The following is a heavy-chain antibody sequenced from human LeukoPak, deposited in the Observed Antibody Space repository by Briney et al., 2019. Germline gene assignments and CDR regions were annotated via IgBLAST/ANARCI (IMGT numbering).Heavy chain of an antibody. CDR3: ARVLAAAGNNWFDP. Sequence: PSETLSLTCTVSGGSISSSNYYWGWIRQPPGKGLEWIGYIFNSGSTYYNPSLKSRVTISVDTSKNQFSLKLSSVTAADTAVYYCARVLAAAGNNWFDPWGQGTLVTVSS. CDR2: IFNSGST. J-gene: IGHJ5*02. V-gene: IGHV4-39*07. CDR1: GGSISSSNYY. D-gene: IGHD6-13*01.